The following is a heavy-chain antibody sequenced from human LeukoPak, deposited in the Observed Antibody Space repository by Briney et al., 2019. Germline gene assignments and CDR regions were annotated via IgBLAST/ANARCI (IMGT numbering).Heavy chain of an antibody. CDR2: IYSGGNT. CDR1: GFSVSSTY. Sequence: GGSLRLSCAASGFSVSSTYMSWVRQAPGKGLEWVSIIYSGGNTYYADSVKGRFTISRDNSKNTLYLQMNRLRPEDTAVYYCARGTVTAPDYWGQGTLVTVSS. V-gene: IGHV3-53*01. CDR3: ARGTVTAPDY. D-gene: IGHD2-21*02. J-gene: IGHJ4*02.